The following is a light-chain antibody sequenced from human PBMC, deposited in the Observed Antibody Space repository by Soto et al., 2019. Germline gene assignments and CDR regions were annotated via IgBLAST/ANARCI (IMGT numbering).Light chain of an antibody. Sequence: QSALTQPASVSGSPGQSITISCTGTISDVGGYNYVSWYQQHPGKDPKLMIYDVSNRPSGVSNRFSGSKSGNTASLTISGLQADDAAAYYCSSYTSSSTPYVFGTGTQLTVL. V-gene: IGLV2-14*01. CDR1: ISDVGGYNY. J-gene: IGLJ1*01. CDR2: DVS. CDR3: SSYTSSSTPYV.